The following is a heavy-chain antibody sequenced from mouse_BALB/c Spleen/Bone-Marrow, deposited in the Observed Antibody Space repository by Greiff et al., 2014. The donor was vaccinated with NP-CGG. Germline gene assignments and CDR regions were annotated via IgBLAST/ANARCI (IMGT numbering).Heavy chain of an antibody. J-gene: IGHJ2*01. CDR2: INPYNDGS. Sequence: VQLQQSGPELVKPGASVKMSCKTSGYTFTNYVIHWVKQKPGQGLDWIGHINPYNDGSKYNEKFKGKATLSSDKSSSTAYMEFSSLTSEDAAVYYGARWGYGNNFYFDYWGQGTTLTVSS. CDR1: GYTFTNYV. D-gene: IGHD1-1*01. CDR3: ARWGYGNNFYFDY. V-gene: IGHV1-14*01.